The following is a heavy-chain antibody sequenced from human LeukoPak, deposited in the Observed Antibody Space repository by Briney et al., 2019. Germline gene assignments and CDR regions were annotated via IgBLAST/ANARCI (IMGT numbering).Heavy chain of an antibody. CDR1: GFTFSNCG. J-gene: IGHJ4*02. CDR2: ITSGVGIT. Sequence: GGPLRLSCAASGFTFSNCGVNWVRQAPGEGREWVSIITSGVGITYYADSVKGSFAISRDNSKIPLYLQMNSLRAEDKCVYYCAKGDYYDFDYWGQGTLVTVSS. D-gene: IGHD3-10*01. V-gene: IGHV3-23*01. CDR3: AKGDYYDFDY.